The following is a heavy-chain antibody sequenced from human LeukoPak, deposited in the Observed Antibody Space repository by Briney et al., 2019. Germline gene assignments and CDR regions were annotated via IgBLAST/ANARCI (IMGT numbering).Heavy chain of an antibody. CDR2: INPNSGGT. CDR1: GYTFTGYY. Sequence: ASVKVSFKASGYTFTGYYMHWVRQAPGQGLEWMGWINPNSGGTNYAQKFQGRVTMTRDTSISTAYMELSRLRSDDTAVYYCARARGSGYPNYYYYGMDVWGQGTTVTVSS. D-gene: IGHD5-12*01. CDR3: ARARGSGYPNYYYYGMDV. J-gene: IGHJ6*02. V-gene: IGHV1-2*02.